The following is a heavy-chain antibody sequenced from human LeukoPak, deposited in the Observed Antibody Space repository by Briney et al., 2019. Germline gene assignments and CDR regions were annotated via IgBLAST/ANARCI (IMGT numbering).Heavy chain of an antibody. D-gene: IGHD3-22*01. Sequence: SETLSLTCTVSGGSISSGAYYWSWIRQHPGKGLEWIGYIYYSGSTYYNPSLKSRVAISVDTSKNQFSLKLSSVTAADTAVYYCARGYDSSAYYPFNYWGQGTLVTVSS. CDR1: GGSISSGAYY. CDR3: ARGYDSSAYYPFNY. V-gene: IGHV4-31*03. CDR2: IYYSGST. J-gene: IGHJ4*02.